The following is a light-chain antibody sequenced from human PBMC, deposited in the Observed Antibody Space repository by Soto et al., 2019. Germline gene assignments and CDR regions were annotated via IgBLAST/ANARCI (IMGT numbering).Light chain of an antibody. CDR2: AVS. J-gene: IGLJ2*01. Sequence: QSALTQPASVSGSPGQSITISCTGTSSDIGAYSSVSWYQQRPGKAPKLMIYAVSNRPSGVSNRFSGSKSGNTAYLTISGLQAEDEADYYCSSYAGSVTLVFGGGTKLTVL. CDR1: SSDIGAYSS. V-gene: IGLV2-14*01. CDR3: SSYAGSVTLV.